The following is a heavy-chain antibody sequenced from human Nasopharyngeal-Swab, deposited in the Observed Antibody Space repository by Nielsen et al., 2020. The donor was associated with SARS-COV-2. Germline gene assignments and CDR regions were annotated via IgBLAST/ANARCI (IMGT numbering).Heavy chain of an antibody. V-gene: IGHV3-73*01. CDR3: TTDYYFDY. J-gene: IGHJ4*02. Sequence: GESLKISRAASGFVFSGSAIHWVRQASGRGPEWVGRIGDKAHNYATTYAASVKGRFTISRDDSRNTAFLQMDSLNTEDTALYYCTTDYYFDYWGQGTLVTVSS. CDR2: IGDKAHNYAT. D-gene: IGHD4/OR15-4a*01. CDR1: GFVFSGSA.